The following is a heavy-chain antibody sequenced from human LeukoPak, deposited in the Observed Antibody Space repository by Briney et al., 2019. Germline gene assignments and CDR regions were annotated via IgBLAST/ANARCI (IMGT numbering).Heavy chain of an antibody. Sequence: SGTLSLTCAVSGTSISNNNWWNWVRQPPGKGLEWVGDIFHTGTTNYNSSLKSRVTISLDKSKNQFSLKLISVTAADTAVYYCARDLRGSSAFWGQGTLVTVSS. D-gene: IGHD6-13*01. CDR3: ARDLRGSSAF. CDR1: GTSISNNNW. V-gene: IGHV4-4*02. CDR2: IFHTGTT. J-gene: IGHJ4*02.